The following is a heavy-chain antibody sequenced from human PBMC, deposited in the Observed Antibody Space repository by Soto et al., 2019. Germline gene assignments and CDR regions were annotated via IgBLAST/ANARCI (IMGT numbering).Heavy chain of an antibody. J-gene: IGHJ3*01. CDR2: ISYDGSNK. D-gene: IGHD2-21*02. Sequence: QVQLVESGGGVVQPGRSLRLSCAASGFTFSSYAMHWVRQAPGKGLEWVAVISYDGSNKYYADSVKGRFTISRDNSKNTLYLQMNSLRAEDTAVYYCASPMSRAYCGGYCYSGAFDLWGQGTMVTVSS. CDR3: ASPMSRAYCGGYCYSGAFDL. CDR1: GFTFSSYA. V-gene: IGHV3-30-3*01.